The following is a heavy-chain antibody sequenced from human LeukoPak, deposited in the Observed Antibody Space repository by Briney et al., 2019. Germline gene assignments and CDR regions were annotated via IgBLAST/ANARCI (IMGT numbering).Heavy chain of an antibody. J-gene: IGHJ4*02. CDR3: ARDVIVGATRFDY. Sequence: PSQTLSLTCTVSGASINVPGYYWSWIRQPAGKGLEWIGRIIATTGATNYNPSLGSRVTISVDTPKNQFSLKLSSVTAADTAVYYCARDVIVGATRFDYWGQGTLVTVSS. CDR2: IIATTGAT. V-gene: IGHV4-61*02. D-gene: IGHD1-26*01. CDR1: GASINVPGYY.